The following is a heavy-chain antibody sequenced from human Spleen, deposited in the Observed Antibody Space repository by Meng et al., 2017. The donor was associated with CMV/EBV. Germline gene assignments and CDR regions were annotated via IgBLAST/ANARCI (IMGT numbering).Heavy chain of an antibody. D-gene: IGHD3-10*01. CDR2: VSGSGGTT. Sequence: LSLTCAASGFTFSTYWMNWVRQPPGKGLEWVSSVSGSGGTTHFADSVKGRFTISRDNSKNTLYLQMDSLRVEDTAIYYCAKVFLDIDILGYYGSGSYSPDYWGQGTLVTVSS. J-gene: IGHJ4*02. CDR1: GFTFSTYW. CDR3: AKVFLDIDILGYYGSGSYSPDY. V-gene: IGHV3-23*01.